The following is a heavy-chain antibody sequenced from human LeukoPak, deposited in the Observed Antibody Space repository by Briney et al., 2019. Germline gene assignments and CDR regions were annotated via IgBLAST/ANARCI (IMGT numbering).Heavy chain of an antibody. D-gene: IGHD2-2*01. CDR3: ATLTLLYCSSTSYYAGDY. CDR1: GGSISSSSYY. Sequence: PSETLSLTCTVSGGSISSSSYYWGWIRQPPGKGLEWIGSIYYSGSTYYNPSLKSRVTISVDTSKNQFSLKLSSVTAADTAVYYCATLTLLYCSSTSYYAGDYWGQGTLVTVSS. V-gene: IGHV4-39*01. J-gene: IGHJ4*02. CDR2: IYYSGST.